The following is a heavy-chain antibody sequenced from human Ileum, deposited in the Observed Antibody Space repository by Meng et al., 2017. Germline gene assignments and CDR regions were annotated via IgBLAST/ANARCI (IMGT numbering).Heavy chain of an antibody. Sequence: VPVGRCGAEGREPGVSGGVSCTTFSSRAMQWARQAAGQRLEWMGCIIAGSGSTRYSQKFQSRITITRDTSANIAYMDLSSLRFEDTAVYYCVREDSSGYWAYWGQGTLVTVSS. CDR1: TFSSRA. J-gene: IGHJ4*02. V-gene: IGHV1-3*01. D-gene: IGHD3-22*01. CDR2: IIAGSGST. CDR3: VREDSSGYWAY.